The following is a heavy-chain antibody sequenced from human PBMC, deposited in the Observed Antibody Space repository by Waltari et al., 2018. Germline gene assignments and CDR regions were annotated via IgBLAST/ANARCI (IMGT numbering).Heavy chain of an antibody. Sequence: QVQLVESGGGVVQPGRSLRLSCAASGFSFNNYAFHWVRQAPGKGLEWVKSISYTGSNEYYADSVKGRFTISRDNSKNTIFLQMNSLTTEDTAVYYCARWGQYFDLLTGSRSFDYWGLGTLVTVSS. V-gene: IGHV3-30-3*01. J-gene: IGHJ4*02. CDR2: ISYTGSNE. CDR1: GFSFNNYA. CDR3: ARWGQYFDLLTGSRSFDY. D-gene: IGHD3-9*01.